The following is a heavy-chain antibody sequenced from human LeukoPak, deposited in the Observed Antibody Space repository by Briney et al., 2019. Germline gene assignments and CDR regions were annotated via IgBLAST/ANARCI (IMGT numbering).Heavy chain of an antibody. CDR3: ARERASGGTFSFDY. V-gene: IGHV1-69*13. CDR2: IIPAFGTP. D-gene: IGHD1-1*01. CDR1: GYTFTSYY. J-gene: IGHJ4*02. Sequence: GASVTVSCKASGYTFTSYYMHWVQQAPGQGLEWMGGIIPAFGTPNYAQRFHGRVTITADESTTTAYMVLSSLTSDDTAMYYCARERASGGTFSFDYWGQGTLVTVSS.